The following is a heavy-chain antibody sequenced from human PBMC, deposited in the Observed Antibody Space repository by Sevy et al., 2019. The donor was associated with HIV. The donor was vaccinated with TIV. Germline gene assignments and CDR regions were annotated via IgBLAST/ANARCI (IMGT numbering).Heavy chain of an antibody. V-gene: IGHV3-11*01. CDR3: ARARTVASTIVQY. J-gene: IGHJ4*02. Sequence: GGSLRLSCVASGFTFSDYFMSWIRQAPGKGPEWLSYITDDGRNVYYADSVRGRFTVSRDNAKNSMYLQMRSLRTDDTAVYYCARARTVASTIVQYWGQGALVTVS. CDR1: GFTFSDYF. CDR2: ITDDGRNV. D-gene: IGHD2-21*01.